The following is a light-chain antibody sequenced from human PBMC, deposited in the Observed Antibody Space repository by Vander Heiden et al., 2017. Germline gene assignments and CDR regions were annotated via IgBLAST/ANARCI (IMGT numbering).Light chain of an antibody. V-gene: IGLV3-10*01. J-gene: IGLJ3*02. CDR3: YSADSSGTLWV. CDR1: ALPKRY. Sequence: SYELTQPPSVSVSPGQKARITCSGDALPKRYSYWYQQKSGQAPVLVIYEDNKRPSGIPERFSGSRSGTLATLTVSGAQVEDEADYYCYSADSSGTLWVFGGGTELTVL. CDR2: EDN.